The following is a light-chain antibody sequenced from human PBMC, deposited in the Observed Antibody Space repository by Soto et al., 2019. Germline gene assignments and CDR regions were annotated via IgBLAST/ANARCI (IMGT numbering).Light chain of an antibody. Sequence: QSVLTQPASVSGSPGHSITISCTGTSSDLGSYNLASWYQQHPGKAPKLMIYEGSKRPSGVSNRFSGSKSGNTASLTISGLQAEDEADYYCCSYAGSSTFVFGTGTKVTVL. CDR1: SSDLGSYNL. CDR3: CSYAGSSTFV. V-gene: IGLV2-23*01. J-gene: IGLJ1*01. CDR2: EGS.